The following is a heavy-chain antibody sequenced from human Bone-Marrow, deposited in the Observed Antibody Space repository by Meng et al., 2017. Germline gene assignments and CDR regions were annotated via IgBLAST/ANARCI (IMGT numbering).Heavy chain of an antibody. V-gene: IGHV1-18*01. Sequence: ASVKVSCKASGYTFTSYGISWVRQAPGQGLEWVGWISAYNGNTNYAQKLQGRVTMTTDTSTSTAYMELRSLRSDDTAVYYCARVPSAYSSSWYLIDYWGQGTLVTVAS. J-gene: IGHJ4*02. CDR1: GYTFTSYG. CDR3: ARVPSAYSSSWYLIDY. D-gene: IGHD6-13*01. CDR2: ISAYNGNT.